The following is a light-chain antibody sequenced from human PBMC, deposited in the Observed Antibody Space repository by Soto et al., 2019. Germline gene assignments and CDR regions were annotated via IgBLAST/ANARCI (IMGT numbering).Light chain of an antibody. CDR3: QQRSNWPPMYT. CDR1: QSVSSY. CDR2: DAS. V-gene: IGKV3-11*01. Sequence: EIVLTQSPATLSLSPGERATLSCRASQSVSSYLAWYQQKPGQAPRLLIYDASNRATGIPARFSGSGSGTDFTLPISSLESEDFAVYYCQQRSNWPPMYTFGQGTKLEIK. J-gene: IGKJ2*01.